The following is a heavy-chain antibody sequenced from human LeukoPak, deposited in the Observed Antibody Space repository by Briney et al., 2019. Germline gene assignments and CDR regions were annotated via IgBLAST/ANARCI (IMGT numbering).Heavy chain of an antibody. CDR3: ARGVHDSSGYPYYFDL. CDR2: INHSGST. D-gene: IGHD3-22*01. J-gene: IGHJ4*02. CDR1: GGSFSGYY. Sequence: SETLSLTCAVYGGSFSGYYWSWIRQPPGKGVEWIGEINHSGSTNYNPSLKSRVTISLDTSKNQVSLKLSSVTAADTAVYYCARGVHDSSGYPYYFDLWGQGTLVTVSS. V-gene: IGHV4-34*01.